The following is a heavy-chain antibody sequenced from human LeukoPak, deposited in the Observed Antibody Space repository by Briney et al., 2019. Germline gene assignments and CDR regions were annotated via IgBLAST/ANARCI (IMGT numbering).Heavy chain of an antibody. CDR1: GGSISSSSYS. D-gene: IGHD6-13*01. CDR2: IYYSGST. CDR3: ARGGIAAAAFPLYYYYYYGMDV. Sequence: SETLSLTCTVSGGSISSSSYSWGWIRQPPGKGLEWIGSIYYSGSTYYNPSLKSRVTISVDTSKNQFSLKLSSVTAADTAVYYCARGGIAAAAFPLYYYYYYGMDVWGQGTTVTVSS. J-gene: IGHJ6*02. V-gene: IGHV4-39*01.